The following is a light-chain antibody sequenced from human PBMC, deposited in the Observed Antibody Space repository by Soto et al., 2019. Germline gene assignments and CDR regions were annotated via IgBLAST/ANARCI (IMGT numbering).Light chain of an antibody. Sequence: AIQMTQSPPSLSAFVGDRVTITCRASQDIRNELGWYQQKPGKAPKLLIHAASTLQSGVPSRFSGGGSGTDFTLTINSLQPEDFATYYCLQDYNYPRTFGQGTRVDIK. CDR3: LQDYNYPRT. J-gene: IGKJ1*01. CDR2: AAS. CDR1: QDIRNE. V-gene: IGKV1-6*01.